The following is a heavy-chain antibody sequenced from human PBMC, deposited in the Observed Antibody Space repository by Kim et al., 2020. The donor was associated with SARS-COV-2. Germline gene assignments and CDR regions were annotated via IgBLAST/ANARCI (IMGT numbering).Heavy chain of an antibody. D-gene: IGHD3-10*01. CDR2: IYYSGST. CDR1: GGSISSYY. CDR3: ARQKGDYYGSGSYYPEGFDP. V-gene: IGHV4-59*01. J-gene: IGHJ5*02. Sequence: SETLSLTCTVSGGSISSYYWSWIRQPPGKGLEWIGYIYYSGSTNYNPSLKSRVTISVDTSKNQFSLKLSSVTAADTAVYYCARQKGDYYGSGSYYPEGFDPWGQGTLVTVSS.